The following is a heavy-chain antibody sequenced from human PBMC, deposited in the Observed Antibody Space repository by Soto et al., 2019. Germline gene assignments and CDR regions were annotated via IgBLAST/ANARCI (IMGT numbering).Heavy chain of an antibody. Sequence: ASVKVSCKASGYTFSGYDMHWVRQAPGQGLEWMGGINPNSGATNYAQKFQGRVTMTRATSISTAYMELRRLSSDETAVYFCGRAKNMVWGVRETYYGVDVWGQGATVTVSS. CDR3: GRAKNMVWGVRETYYGVDV. D-gene: IGHD3-10*01. CDR1: GYTFSGYD. J-gene: IGHJ6*02. V-gene: IGHV1-2*02. CDR2: INPNSGAT.